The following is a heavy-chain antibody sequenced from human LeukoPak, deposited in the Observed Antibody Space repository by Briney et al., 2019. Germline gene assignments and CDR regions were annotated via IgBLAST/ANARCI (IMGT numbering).Heavy chain of an antibody. D-gene: IGHD3-22*01. Sequence: ASVKVSCKASGYIFSNYGITWVRQAPGHGLEWMGWISGHSGNTNYAQKFQDRATMTTDTSTSTAYMELRSLRFDDTAVYYCAREPFNYYDSSGSIPYYSDYWGQGTLVTVSS. CDR3: AREPFNYYDSSGSIPYYSDY. V-gene: IGHV1-18*01. CDR2: ISGHSGNT. J-gene: IGHJ4*02. CDR1: GYIFSNYG.